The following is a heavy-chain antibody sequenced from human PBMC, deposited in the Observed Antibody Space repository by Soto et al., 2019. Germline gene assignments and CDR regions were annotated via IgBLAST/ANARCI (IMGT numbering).Heavy chain of an antibody. CDR3: ARVDSSHIAYYIHD. J-gene: IGHJ4*02. Sequence: TLARNGTVSCCSIRSCDYYWSCIRQHPGKGLEWIGYIYYSGSTYYNPSLKSRVTISVATSKNQFSLKLSSVTAADTAVYYCARVDSSHIAYYIHDWGQGTLVTVSP. CDR2: IYYSGST. V-gene: IGHV4-31*03. CDR1: CCSIRSCDYY. D-gene: IGHD2-21*01.